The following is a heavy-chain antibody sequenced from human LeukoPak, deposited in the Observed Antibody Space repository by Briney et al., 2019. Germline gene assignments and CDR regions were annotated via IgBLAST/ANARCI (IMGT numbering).Heavy chain of an antibody. CDR3: ARRKFYDTYLDP. CDR1: EYDFANYW. D-gene: IGHD2/OR15-2a*01. Sequence: GDSLQISCKGPEYDFANYWIGWVRPTPGRGLEWMGIAHPATSIIHYGPSFQGQVTISFDRSLSTAYLQWTSLKASDSGTYFCARRKFYDTYLDPWGRGTLVTVSS. CDR2: AHPATSII. J-gene: IGHJ5*02. V-gene: IGHV5-51*01.